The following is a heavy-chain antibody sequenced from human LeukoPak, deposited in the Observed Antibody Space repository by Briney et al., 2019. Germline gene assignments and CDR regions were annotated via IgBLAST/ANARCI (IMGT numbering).Heavy chain of an antibody. V-gene: IGHV3-13*01. CDR2: IGTAGDT. J-gene: IGHJ4*02. D-gene: IGHD2/OR15-2a*01. CDR3: TRDATYYLRYGYFDY. CDR1: GFTFSGYD. Sequence: GSLRLSCAASGFTFSGYDMHWVRQATGKGLEWVSAIGTAGDTYYPGSVKGRFTISRENAKNSLYLQMNSLRAEDTAVYYCTRDATYYLRYGYFDYWGQGTLVTVSS.